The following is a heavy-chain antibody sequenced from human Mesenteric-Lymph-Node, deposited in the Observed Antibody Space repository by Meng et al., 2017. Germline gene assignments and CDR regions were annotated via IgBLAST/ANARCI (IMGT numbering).Heavy chain of an antibody. D-gene: IGHD3-16*01. CDR1: GYTSPGYY. CDR3: ARDGGSFDY. CDR2: VSPKTGGT. V-gene: IGHV1-2*02. Sequence: SFRASCKASGYTSPGYYIHWVRQAPGQGLEWMGWVSPKTGGTHYAQNLRGRVTMTWDTSIVTASMQLNSLRSDDTAVYYCARDGGSFDYWGQGTLVTVSS. J-gene: IGHJ4*02.